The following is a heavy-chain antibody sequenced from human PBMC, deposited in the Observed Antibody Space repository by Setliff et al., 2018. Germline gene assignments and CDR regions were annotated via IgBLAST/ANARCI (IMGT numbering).Heavy chain of an antibody. Sequence: PSETLSLTCTVSGGSISSHYWSWIRQPPGKGLEWIGEINQSGSLNYNPSLKSRLTISRDNAKNSLFLQMNILEVEDTAVYYCVRDWASGDDHWGRGTLVTVSS. V-gene: IGHV4-34*01. D-gene: IGHD3-10*01. CDR2: INQSGSL. CDR1: GGSISSHY. CDR3: VRDWASGDDH. J-gene: IGHJ4*02.